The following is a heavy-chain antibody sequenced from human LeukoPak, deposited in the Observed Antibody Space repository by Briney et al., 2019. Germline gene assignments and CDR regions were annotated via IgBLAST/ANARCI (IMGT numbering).Heavy chain of an antibody. Sequence: QPGGSLRLSCAASGFTFSTYVMQWVRQAPGKGLEYVSAITGDGGYTYYANSVKGRFTISRDNSKKTLYLQMGSLRADDMAVYYCARVPTNDRRNAFGTWGQGTMVTVSS. CDR1: GFTFSTYV. CDR3: ARVPTNDRRNAFGT. D-gene: IGHD2-8*01. V-gene: IGHV3-64*01. CDR2: ITGDGGYT. J-gene: IGHJ3*02.